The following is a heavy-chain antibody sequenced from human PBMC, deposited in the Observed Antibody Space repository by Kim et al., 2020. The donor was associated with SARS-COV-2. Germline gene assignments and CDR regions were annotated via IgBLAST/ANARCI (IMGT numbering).Heavy chain of an antibody. CDR1: GFIFSNFG. J-gene: IGHJ2*01. V-gene: IGHV3-30*18. Sequence: GALRLSCEASGFIFSNFGMYWVRQAPGKGLEWVAFISYDGSKEDYADSVKGRFAISRDSSKNSVYLQMTSLRPEDTALYYCAKDKVVAAIKSWFGYFD. CDR2: ISYDGSKE. CDR3: AKDKVVAAIKSWFGYFD. D-gene: IGHD2-15*01.